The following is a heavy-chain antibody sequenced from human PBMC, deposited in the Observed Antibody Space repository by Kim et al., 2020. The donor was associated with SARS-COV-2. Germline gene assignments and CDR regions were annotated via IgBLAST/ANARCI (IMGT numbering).Heavy chain of an antibody. Sequence: PSLKSRVTISIDTSKSQFSLKLNSVTGADAAVYYCARPHVGGSYWNWFDPWGQGTLVTVSS. V-gene: IGHV4-31*02. J-gene: IGHJ5*02. CDR3: ARPHVGGSYWNWFDP. D-gene: IGHD3-16*01.